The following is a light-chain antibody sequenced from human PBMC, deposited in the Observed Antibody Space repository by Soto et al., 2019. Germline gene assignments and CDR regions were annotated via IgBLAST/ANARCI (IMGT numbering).Light chain of an antibody. J-gene: IGKJ1*01. V-gene: IGKV1-27*01. Sequence: DIQMTQSPSSLSASVGDRVTITCRASQDISDYLAWYQQKPGQVPKLLISAASTLQSGVPSRFRGSASGTDFTLTITGLQPDDFAVYYCQQYGSSGTFGQGTKVDIK. CDR1: QDISDY. CDR2: AAS. CDR3: QQYGSSGT.